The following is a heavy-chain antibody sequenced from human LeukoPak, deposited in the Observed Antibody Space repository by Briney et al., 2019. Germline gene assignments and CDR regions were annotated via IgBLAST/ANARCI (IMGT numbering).Heavy chain of an antibody. J-gene: IGHJ3*02. D-gene: IGHD3-22*01. CDR3: ASLVTDYYDSSGYYNGDAFDI. V-gene: IGHV3-66*01. Sequence: GRSLRLFCAASGFTVSSNYMNWARQAPGKGLEWVSMIYPNGNTFYTDSVKGRFTISRDNSKNTLDLQMNSLGAEDTAVYYCASLVTDYYDSSGYYNGDAFDIWGQGTMVTVSS. CDR1: GFTVSSNY. CDR2: IYPNGNT.